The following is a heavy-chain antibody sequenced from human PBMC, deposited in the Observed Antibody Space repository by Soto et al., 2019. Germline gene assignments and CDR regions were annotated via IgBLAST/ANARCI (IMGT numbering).Heavy chain of an antibody. CDR2: IRSKPKNYAT. CDR1: GFTFSGSA. CDR3: TGLNWIVTPSENY. D-gene: IGHD3-22*01. J-gene: IGHJ4*02. Sequence: EVHLVESGGGLVQPGGSLKLSCAASGFTFSGSAMHWVRQASGKGLEWVGRIRSKPKNYATAYAASVKGRFTISRDDSKNTAYLQMNSLKIEDTAVYYCTGLNWIVTPSENYWGQGTLVTVSS. V-gene: IGHV3-73*02.